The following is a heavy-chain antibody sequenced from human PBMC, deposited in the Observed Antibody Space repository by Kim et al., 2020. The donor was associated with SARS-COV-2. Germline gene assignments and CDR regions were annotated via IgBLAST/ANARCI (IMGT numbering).Heavy chain of an antibody. Sequence: GGSLRLSCSASGFTFSNYSMHWVRQAPGKGLEYVSAISSDGGSTYYADSVKGRFTISRDNSKNMLYVQMSSLRVEDTAIYYCVTRNYYNSESYYEGAPFDSWGQGTLVTVSS. CDR1: GFTFSNYS. CDR2: ISSDGGST. V-gene: IGHV3-64*05. J-gene: IGHJ4*02. CDR3: VTRNYYNSESYYEGAPFDS. D-gene: IGHD3-10*01.